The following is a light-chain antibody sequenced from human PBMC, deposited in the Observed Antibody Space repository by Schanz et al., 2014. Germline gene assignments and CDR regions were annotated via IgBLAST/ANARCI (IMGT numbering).Light chain of an antibody. J-gene: IGLJ2*01. V-gene: IGLV1-40*01. CDR2: GNT. Sequence: QSVLTQPPSVSGAPGQRVTISCTGSSSNIGAGYDVQWYHQLPGTAPKLLIYGNTNRPSGVPDRFSGSKSGTSASLAITGLQAEDEADYYCSSYTSSSTLGYVVFGGGTKLTVL. CDR1: SSNIGAGYD. CDR3: SSYTSSSTLGYVV.